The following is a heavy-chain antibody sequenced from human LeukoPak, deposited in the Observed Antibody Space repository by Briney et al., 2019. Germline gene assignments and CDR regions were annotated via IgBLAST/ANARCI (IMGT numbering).Heavy chain of an antibody. CDR2: IYYSGST. J-gene: IGHJ5*01. D-gene: IGHD1-26*01. Sequence: SETLSLTCTVSGGSISSSSYYWGWIRQPPGKGLEWIGSIYYSGSTYYNPSLKSRVTISVDASKNQFSLKLSSVTAADTAVYYCARASLVGASNWFDSWGQGTLVTVSS. CDR1: GGSISSSSYY. V-gene: IGHV4-39*01. CDR3: ARASLVGASNWFDS.